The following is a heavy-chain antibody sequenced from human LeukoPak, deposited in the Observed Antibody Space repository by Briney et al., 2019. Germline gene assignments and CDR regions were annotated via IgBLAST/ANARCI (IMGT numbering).Heavy chain of an antibody. D-gene: IGHD3-10*01. CDR2: IIWDSSSI. Sequence: PGGSLRLSCAASGFKFDDLAMHWVRQAPGKGLEWVSGIIWDSSSIGYADSVKGRFTISRDNAKNSLYLQMNSLRAEDTAIYYCAREEFADLALDVWGQGTTVTVSS. CDR1: GFKFDDLA. CDR3: AREEFADLALDV. J-gene: IGHJ6*02. V-gene: IGHV3-9*01.